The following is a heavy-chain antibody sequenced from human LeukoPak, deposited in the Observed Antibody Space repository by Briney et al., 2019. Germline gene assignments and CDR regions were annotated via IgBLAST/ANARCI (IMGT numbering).Heavy chain of an antibody. CDR3: ARGRALFD. Sequence: SETLSLTCTVSGYSISSGYYWSWIRQPPGKGLEWIGEINHSGSTNYNPSLKSRVTISLDTSKNQFSLKLSPVTAADTAVYYCARGRALFDWGQGTLVTVSS. CDR1: GYSISSGYY. CDR2: INHSGST. J-gene: IGHJ4*02. V-gene: IGHV4-38-2*02.